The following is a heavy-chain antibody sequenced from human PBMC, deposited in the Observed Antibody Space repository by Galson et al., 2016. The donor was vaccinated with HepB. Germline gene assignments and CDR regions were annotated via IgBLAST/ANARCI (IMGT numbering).Heavy chain of an antibody. Sequence: SLRLSCAASGFTVSSTFMTWVRQAPGKGLEWVSVIYSSDSTNYADPVKGRFTISRDNSKNTLYLQMNSLRVEDTAVYYCARGKAVTGSDPLDPWGQGTLVTVSS. CDR3: ARGKAVTGSDPLDP. J-gene: IGHJ5*02. D-gene: IGHD6-19*01. CDR2: IYSSDST. CDR1: GFTVSSTF. V-gene: IGHV3-53*01.